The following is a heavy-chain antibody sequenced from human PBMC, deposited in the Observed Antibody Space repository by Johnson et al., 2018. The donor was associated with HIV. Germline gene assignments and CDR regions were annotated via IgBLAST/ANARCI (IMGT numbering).Heavy chain of an antibody. CDR1: GFTFGNAW. V-gene: IGHV3-11*04. D-gene: IGHD1-1*01. J-gene: IGHJ3*02. CDR2: ISSRGSTI. CDR3: ARVRPKGSFDI. Sequence: QVQLVESGGGLVKPGGSLRLSCAASGFTFGNAWMSWVRQAPGKGLEWVSYISSRGSTIYYADSVKGRFTISRDNAKKSLYLQMNSLRAEDTAVYYCARVRPKGSFDIWGQGTMVTVSS.